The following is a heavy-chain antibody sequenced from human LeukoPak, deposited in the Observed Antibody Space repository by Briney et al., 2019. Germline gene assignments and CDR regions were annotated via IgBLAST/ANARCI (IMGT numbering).Heavy chain of an antibody. Sequence: PRGALRVSCAESGITLSVYWMSSVRQTPGKRLEWVANIKQDVSEKYYRDSVQGRFTISRDNAKNSLYLQMNSLRAEDTAVYYCARSGSGYFDYWGQGSLVTVSS. CDR1: GITLSVYW. J-gene: IGHJ4*02. CDR3: ARSGSGYFDY. V-gene: IGHV3-7*04. CDR2: IKQDVSEK.